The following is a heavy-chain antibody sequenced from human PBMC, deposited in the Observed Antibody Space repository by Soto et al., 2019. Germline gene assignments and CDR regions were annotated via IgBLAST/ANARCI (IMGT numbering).Heavy chain of an antibody. CDR1: GYTFTHYY. V-gene: IGHV1-46*01. CDR3: APSVHSDMGFDY. CDR2: INPNGGMT. Sequence: ASVKVSCRASGYTFTHYYRHWVRQAPGQGLEWMGIINPNGGMTTYAQNFRAAFTMTRDTATSTVYLEVGRRRCEDAAIYYCAPSVHSDMGFDYSG. J-gene: IGHJ4*01. D-gene: IGHD3-10*01.